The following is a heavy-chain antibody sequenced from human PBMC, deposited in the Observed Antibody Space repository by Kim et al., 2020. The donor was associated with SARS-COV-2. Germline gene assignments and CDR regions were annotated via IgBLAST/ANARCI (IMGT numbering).Heavy chain of an antibody. CDR2: ISYDGSNK. J-gene: IGHJ6*02. CDR3: AKDFYGSGSQIIYYYYGMDV. CDR1: GFTFSSYG. V-gene: IGHV3-30*18. D-gene: IGHD3-10*01. Sequence: GGSLRLSCAASGFTFSSYGMHWVRQAPGKGLEWVAVISYDGSNKYYADSVKGRFTISRDNSKNTLYLQMNSLRAEDTAVYYCAKDFYGSGSQIIYYYYGMDVWGQGTTVTVSS.